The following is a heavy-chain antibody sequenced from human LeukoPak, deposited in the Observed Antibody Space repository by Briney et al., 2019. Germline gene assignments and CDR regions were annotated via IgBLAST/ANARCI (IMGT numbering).Heavy chain of an antibody. CDR2: INPNSGGT. Sequence: GASVKVSCKASGYTFTGYYMHWVRQAPGQGLEWMGWINPNSGGTNYAQKFQGRVTMTRGTSISTAYMELSRLRSDDTAVYYCARDFTTYSSSWSFDYWGQGTLVTVSS. CDR1: GYTFTGYY. J-gene: IGHJ4*02. CDR3: ARDFTTYSSSWSFDY. D-gene: IGHD6-13*01. V-gene: IGHV1-2*02.